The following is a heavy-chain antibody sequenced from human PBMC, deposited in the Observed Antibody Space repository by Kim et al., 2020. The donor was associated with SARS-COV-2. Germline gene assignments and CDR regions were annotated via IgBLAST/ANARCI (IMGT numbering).Heavy chain of an antibody. CDR1: GYTFTSYA. V-gene: IGHV1-3*01. CDR2: INAGNDNT. D-gene: IGHD1-26*01. CDR3: ARDLSGSQEDAFDI. J-gene: IGHJ3*02. Sequence: ASVKVSCKASGYTFTSYAMHWVRQAPGQRLEWMGWINAGNDNTKYAQKFQGRVTITRDTSASTAYMELSSLRSEDTAVYYCARDLSGSQEDAFDIWGQGTMVTVSS.